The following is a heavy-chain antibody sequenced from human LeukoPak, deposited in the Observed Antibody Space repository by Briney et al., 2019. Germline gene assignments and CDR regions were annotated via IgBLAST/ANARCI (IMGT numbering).Heavy chain of an antibody. CDR3: ARDMISMVRGSFDY. V-gene: IGHV3-21*01. Sequence: GGSLRLSCAASGFTFSSYSMNWVRQAPGKGLEWVSSISSSSYIYYADSVKGRFTISRDNAKNSLYLQMNSLRAEDTAVYYCARDMISMVRGSFDYWGQGTLITVSS. D-gene: IGHD3-10*01. CDR1: GFTFSSYS. J-gene: IGHJ4*02. CDR2: ISSSSYI.